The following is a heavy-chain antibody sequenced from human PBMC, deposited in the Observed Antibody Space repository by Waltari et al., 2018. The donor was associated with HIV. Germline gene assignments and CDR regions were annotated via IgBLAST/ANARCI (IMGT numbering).Heavy chain of an antibody. V-gene: IGHV1-2*02. CDR3: ARRKSSSSRAFDS. J-gene: IGHJ4*02. D-gene: IGHD2-2*01. CDR1: GYTFTTPY. CDR2: INCDTGAT. Sequence: QVQLVQSGAEVKKSGASVRVTCTASGYTFTTPYIHWVRQAPGQGLEWMGWINCDTGATQYAQRFQGRVTMTRDTSITSAYMELSRLKTDDTALYFCARRKSSSSRAFDSWGQGTLVTVSS.